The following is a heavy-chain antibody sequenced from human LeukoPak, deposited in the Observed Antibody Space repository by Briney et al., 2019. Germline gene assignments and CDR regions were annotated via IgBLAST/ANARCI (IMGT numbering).Heavy chain of an antibody. CDR3: ARDLVAGSPDYFDY. CDR2: ISYDGSNK. D-gene: IGHD6-19*01. J-gene: IGHJ4*02. V-gene: IGHV3-30*03. Sequence: PGGSLRLSCAGSGFTLSTYGMHWVRQAPGKGREWVAVISYDGSNKYYADSVKGRFTISRDTSKNTLYLQMNSLRGEDTAVYYCARDLVAGSPDYFDYWGQGTLVTVSS. CDR1: GFTLSTYG.